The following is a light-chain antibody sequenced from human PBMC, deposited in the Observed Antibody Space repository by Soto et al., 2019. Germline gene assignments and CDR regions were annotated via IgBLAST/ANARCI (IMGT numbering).Light chain of an antibody. CDR3: QQYNSYPRT. Sequence: DIQMTQSPSTLSASVGDRVTITCRASQSISSWLAGYQQKPGKAPNLLIYKASSLESGVPSRFSGSGSGTEFTLTISSLQPDAFATYYCQQYNSYPRTFGQGTKVEIK. CDR2: KAS. J-gene: IGKJ1*01. CDR1: QSISSW. V-gene: IGKV1-5*03.